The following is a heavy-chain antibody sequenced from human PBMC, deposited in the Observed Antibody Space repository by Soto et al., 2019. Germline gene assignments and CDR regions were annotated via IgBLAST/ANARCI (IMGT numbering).Heavy chain of an antibody. V-gene: IGHV1-69*13. CDR3: AGRRDGYNSPFDY. CDR2: IIPIFGTA. CDR1: GGTFSSYA. Sequence: ASVKVSCKASGGTFSSYAISWVRQAPGQGLEWMGGIIPIFGTANYAQKFQGRVTITADESTSTAYMELSSLRSEDTTVYYCAGRRDGYNSPFDYWGQGTLVTVSS. D-gene: IGHD5-12*01. J-gene: IGHJ4*02.